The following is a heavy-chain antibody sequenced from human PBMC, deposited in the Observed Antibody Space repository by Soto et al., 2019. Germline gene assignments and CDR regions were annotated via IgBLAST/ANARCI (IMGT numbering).Heavy chain of an antibody. D-gene: IGHD3-10*01. J-gene: IGHJ6*02. V-gene: IGHV1-18*01. Sequence: QDQLVQSGAEVKKPGASVKVSCKASGYTFTTYGISWVRQAPGQGLEWMGWISAYNGNTNYAQKLQGRVTMSTDTSTSTAYMELRSLRSDDTAVYYCARDPWIKMVRRVEWSHHGMDVWGQGTTVTVSS. CDR1: GYTFTTYG. CDR2: ISAYNGNT. CDR3: ARDPWIKMVRRVEWSHHGMDV.